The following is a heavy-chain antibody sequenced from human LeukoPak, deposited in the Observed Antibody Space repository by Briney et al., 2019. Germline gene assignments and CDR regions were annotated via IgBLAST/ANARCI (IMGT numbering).Heavy chain of an antibody. CDR3: ARVKQQPEWGYYYYYMDV. CDR2: IIPFFGTA. D-gene: IGHD6-13*01. J-gene: IGHJ6*03. V-gene: IGHV1-69*05. Sequence: SVKVSCKVSRGTFRRYAISGVRQSPGQGLGGLGGIIPFFGTANYAQKFQGRVTITTDESTSTAYMELSSLRSEDTAVCYCARVKQQPEWGYYYYYMDVWGKGTTVTVSS. CDR1: RGTFRRYA.